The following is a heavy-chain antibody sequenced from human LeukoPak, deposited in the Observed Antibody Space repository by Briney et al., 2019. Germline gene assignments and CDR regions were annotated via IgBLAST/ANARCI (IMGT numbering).Heavy chain of an antibody. CDR1: GFTFSSYT. Sequence: GGSLRLSCAASGFTFSSYTMDWVRQAPGKRLEWVSSISSSTSTIHYADSVKGRFTIFRDNAKNSLYLQMNSLRAEDTAVYFCARDYYGDYYFDYWGQGTLVTVSS. CDR3: ARDYYGDYYFDY. V-gene: IGHV3-48*01. D-gene: IGHD4-17*01. J-gene: IGHJ4*02. CDR2: ISSSTSTI.